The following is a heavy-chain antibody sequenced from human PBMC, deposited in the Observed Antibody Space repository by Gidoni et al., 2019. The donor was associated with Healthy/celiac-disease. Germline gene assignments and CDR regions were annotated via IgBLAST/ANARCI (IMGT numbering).Heavy chain of an antibody. J-gene: IGHJ6*02. CDR3: ARERIAAHPRGYYYYGMDV. Sequence: QVQLVQSGAEVTKPGASVKVSCKASGYTFTGYYMHWGRQAPGQGREWMGWINPKSGGTKYAQKFQGWVTMNRDTSISTAYMELSRLRSDDTAVYYCARERIAAHPRGYYYYGMDVWGQGTTVTVSS. CDR1: GYTFTGYY. D-gene: IGHD6-6*01. CDR2: INPKSGGT. V-gene: IGHV1-2*04.